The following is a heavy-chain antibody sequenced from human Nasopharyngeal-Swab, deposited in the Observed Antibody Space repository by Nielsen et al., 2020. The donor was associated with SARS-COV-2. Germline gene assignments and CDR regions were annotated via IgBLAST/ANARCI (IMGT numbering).Heavy chain of an antibody. Sequence: GGSLRLSCAASGFTFSSYWMSWVRQAPGKGLEWVANIKQDGSEKYYVDSAKGRFTISRDNAKNSLYLQMNSLRAEDTAVYYCARSAARSWFDPWGQGTLVTVSS. J-gene: IGHJ5*02. V-gene: IGHV3-7*01. CDR3: ARSAARSWFDP. CDR2: IKQDGSEK. D-gene: IGHD6-6*01. CDR1: GFTFSSYW.